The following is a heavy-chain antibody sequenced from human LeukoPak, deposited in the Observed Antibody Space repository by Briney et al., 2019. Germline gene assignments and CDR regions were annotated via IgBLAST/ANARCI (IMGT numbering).Heavy chain of an antibody. CDR2: IHYRLPT. D-gene: IGHD5-24*01. CDR3: ARHEEEDGYNAKTPDY. J-gene: IGHJ4*02. CDR1: GVSISGTNYY. Sequence: PSETLSLTCDVSGVSISGTNYYWGWTRQPPGMGLEWIGSIHYRLPTFYNPLLKSRVTTSVDTSKNQISLRLRSVTAADTAVYYCARHEEEDGYNAKTPDYWGQGTLVTVSS. V-gene: IGHV4-39*01.